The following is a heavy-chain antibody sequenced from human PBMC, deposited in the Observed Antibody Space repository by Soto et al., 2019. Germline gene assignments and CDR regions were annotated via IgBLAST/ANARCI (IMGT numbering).Heavy chain of an antibody. J-gene: IGHJ4*02. Sequence: GGSLRLSCAASGFTFSSYAMTWVRQTPGKGLEWVSAITDSGGATYYADSVKGRFTISRDNSKNTLYLQMNSLRAEDTAVYYCAKAPPPNFVLVVHGIIHWGQGTLVTVSS. V-gene: IGHV3-23*01. D-gene: IGHD2-8*01. CDR3: AKAPPPNFVLVVHGIIH. CDR2: ITDSGGAT. CDR1: GFTFSSYA.